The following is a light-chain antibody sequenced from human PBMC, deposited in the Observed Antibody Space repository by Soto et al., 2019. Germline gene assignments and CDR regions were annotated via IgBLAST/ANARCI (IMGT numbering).Light chain of an antibody. CDR2: DVS. CDR3: SSYTSSSTYF. CDR1: RSDVGGYNY. J-gene: IGLJ1*01. Sequence: QSALTQPASVSWSPGQSNTISCTGTRSDVGGYNYVYWYQQHPGKAPKLMIYDVSNRPSGVSNRFSGSKSGHTASLTISGLQAEDEADYYFSSYTSSSTYFFGTVTKVTVL. V-gene: IGLV2-14*01.